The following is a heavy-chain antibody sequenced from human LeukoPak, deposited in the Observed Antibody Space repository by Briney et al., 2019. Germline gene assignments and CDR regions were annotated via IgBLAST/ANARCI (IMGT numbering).Heavy chain of an antibody. CDR3: ATTSGNPTGRYNWFDP. CDR1: GGSISSSSYY. D-gene: IGHD1-26*01. Sequence: PSETLSLTCTVSGGSISSSSYYWGWIRQPPGKGLEWIGSIYYSGSTYYNPSLKSRVTISVDTSKNQFSLKLSSVTAADTAVYYCATTSGNPTGRYNWFDPWGQGTLVTVSS. J-gene: IGHJ5*02. V-gene: IGHV4-39*07. CDR2: IYYSGST.